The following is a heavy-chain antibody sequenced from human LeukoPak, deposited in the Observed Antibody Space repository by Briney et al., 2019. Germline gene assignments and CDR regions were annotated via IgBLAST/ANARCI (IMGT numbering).Heavy chain of an antibody. J-gene: IGHJ4*02. V-gene: IGHV3-7*03. D-gene: IGHD5-18*01. CDR1: GFTFSSDW. CDR3: TRDSYSYGFLYYFDY. Sequence: GGSLRLSCAVSGFTFSSDWMIWVRQAPGKGLEWVANINPDGSEKDYVDSVRGRFTISRDNAKNSLDLQMNSLKTEDTAVYYCTRDSYSYGFLYYFDYWGQGTLVTVSS. CDR2: INPDGSEK.